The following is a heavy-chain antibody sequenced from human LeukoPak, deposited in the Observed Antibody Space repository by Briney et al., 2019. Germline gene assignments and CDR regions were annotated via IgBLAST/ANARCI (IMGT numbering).Heavy chain of an antibody. J-gene: IGHJ6*03. CDR2: INWNGGST. CDR3: ARGILTGLGYYYYYMDV. V-gene: IGHV3-20*04. CDR1: GFTFDDYG. Sequence: GGSLRLSCAASGFTFDDYGMSWVRQAPGKGLEWVSGINWNGGSTGYADSVKGRFTISSDNAKNSLYLQMNSLRAEDTALYYCARGILTGLGYYYYYMDVWGKGTTVTISS. D-gene: IGHD3-9*01.